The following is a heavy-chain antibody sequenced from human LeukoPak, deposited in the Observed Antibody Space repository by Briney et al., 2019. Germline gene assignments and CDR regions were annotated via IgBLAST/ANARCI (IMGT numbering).Heavy chain of an antibody. CDR1: GGTFSSYA. CDR2: IIPIFGTA. V-gene: IGHV1-69*01. Sequence: ASVKVPCKASGGTFSSYAISWVRQDPGQGLEWMGGIIPIFGTANYAQKFQGRVTITADESTSTAYMELSSLRSEDTAVYYCARSLLGMVVVPAAIPGNWFDPWGQGTLVTVSS. J-gene: IGHJ5*02. CDR3: ARSLLGMVVVPAAIPGNWFDP. D-gene: IGHD2-2*02.